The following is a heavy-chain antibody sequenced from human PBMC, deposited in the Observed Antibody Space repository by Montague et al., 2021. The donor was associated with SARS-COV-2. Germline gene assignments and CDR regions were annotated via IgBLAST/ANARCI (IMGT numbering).Heavy chain of an antibody. CDR1: GGSISSYY. D-gene: IGHD3-22*01. Sequence: SETLSLTCTVSGGSISSYYWSWIRQPPGKGLEWIGYIYYSGSTNYNPSLKSRVTISVDTSKNQFSLKLSSVTAADTAGYCCARGMHYYDSSGYYFDYWGQGTLVTVSS. CDR2: IYYSGST. J-gene: IGHJ4*02. CDR3: ARGMHYYDSSGYYFDY. V-gene: IGHV4-59*01.